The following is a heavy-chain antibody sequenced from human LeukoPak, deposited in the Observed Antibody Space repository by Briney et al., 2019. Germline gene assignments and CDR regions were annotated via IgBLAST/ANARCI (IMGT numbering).Heavy chain of an antibody. CDR3: ARDEDSAYGSGSYLS. CDR2: LYYSGST. J-gene: IGHJ5*02. D-gene: IGHD3-10*01. Sequence: PSETLSLTCTVSGGSISGYYWSWIRQPPGKGLEWRGYLYYSGSTNYNPSLKSRVTISVDTSKNQFSLKLSSVTAADTAVYYCARDEDSAYGSGSYLSWGQGTLVTVSS. V-gene: IGHV4-59*01. CDR1: GGSISGYY.